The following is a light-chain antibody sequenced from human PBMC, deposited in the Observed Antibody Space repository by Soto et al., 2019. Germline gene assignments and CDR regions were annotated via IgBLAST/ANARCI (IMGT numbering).Light chain of an antibody. J-gene: IGKJ2*01. Sequence: DIQMTQSPSSLSASVGDRVTITCRASQGISTYLVWYQQRQWRAPKLLIYAASSLLSGVPSRFSGSGSGTDFTLTISRLQPEDFANYYCQQSYRTPYTFGQGTKLE. CDR3: QQSYRTPYT. V-gene: IGKV1-39*01. CDR1: QGISTY. CDR2: AAS.